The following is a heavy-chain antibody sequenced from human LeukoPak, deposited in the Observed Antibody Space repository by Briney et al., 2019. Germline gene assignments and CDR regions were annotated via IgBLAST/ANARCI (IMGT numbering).Heavy chain of an antibody. J-gene: IGHJ6*02. V-gene: IGHV3-33*01. D-gene: IGHD4-17*01. CDR1: GFTFSSYG. CDR2: IWYDGSNK. Sequence: GGSLRLSCAASGFTFSSYGMEWVRQAPGKGLEWVAIIWYDGSNKYYADSVKGRFTISRDKSKNTVYLQMNSLRAEDTAVYYCARDKPSTVPTRKGLDVWGQGTTVTVSS. CDR3: ARDKPSTVPTRKGLDV.